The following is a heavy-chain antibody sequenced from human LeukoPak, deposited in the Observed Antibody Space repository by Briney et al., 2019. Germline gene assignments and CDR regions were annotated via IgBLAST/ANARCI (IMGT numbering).Heavy chain of an antibody. CDR2: ISWNSGSI. CDR1: GFTFDDYA. V-gene: IGHV3-9*01. Sequence: QPGGSLRLSCAASGFTFDDYAMHWVRQAPGKGLEWVSGISWNSGSIGYADSVKGRFTISRDNAKNSLYLQMNSLRAEDTALYYCAKGHGYDSSGNDYWGQGTLVTVSS. CDR3: AKGHGYDSSGNDY. D-gene: IGHD3-22*01. J-gene: IGHJ4*02.